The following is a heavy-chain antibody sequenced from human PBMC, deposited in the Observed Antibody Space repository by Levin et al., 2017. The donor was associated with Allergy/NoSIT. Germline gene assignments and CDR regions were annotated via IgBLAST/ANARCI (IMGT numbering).Heavy chain of an antibody. CDR3: TDIGKDY. CDR1: GFTFSNHW. Sequence: GESLKISCATSGFTFSNHWMNWVRQTPGKGLVWVAHIDSDGSRIAYADSVRGRFTISRDNAKNTLSLQMNSLKVEDTAVYYCTDIGKDYWGQGTLVTVSS. J-gene: IGHJ4*02. V-gene: IGHV3-74*03. D-gene: IGHD2-15*01. CDR2: IDSDGSRI.